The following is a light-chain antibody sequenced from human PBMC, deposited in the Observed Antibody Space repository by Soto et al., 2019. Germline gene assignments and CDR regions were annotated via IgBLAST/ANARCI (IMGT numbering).Light chain of an antibody. CDR3: QQRFNWPPYT. CDR1: QSVSSY. J-gene: IGKJ2*01. V-gene: IGKV3-11*01. CDR2: DAS. Sequence: EIVLTQSPATLSLSPGERATLSCRASQSVSSYLAWYQQKPGQAPRLLIYDASNRATGIPARFSGSGSGTDFTLAISSLEPEDVAFYYCQQRFNWPPYTFGQGTNLEIK.